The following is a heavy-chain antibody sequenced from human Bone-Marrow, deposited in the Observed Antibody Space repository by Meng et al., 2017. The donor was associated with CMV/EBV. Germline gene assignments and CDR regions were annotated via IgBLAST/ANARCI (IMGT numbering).Heavy chain of an antibody. CDR1: GGTFSSYA. Sequence: VKVSCKASGGTFSSYAISWVRQAPGQGLEWMGGIVPIFGTANYAQKFQGRVTITTDESTSTAYMELSSLRSEDTAVYYCATTTHNTFWSGYWGDAFYIWGQGTMVTVSS. J-gene: IGHJ3*02. V-gene: IGHV1-69*13. CDR3: ATTTHNTFWSGYWGDAFYI. D-gene: IGHD3-3*01. CDR2: IVPIFGTA.